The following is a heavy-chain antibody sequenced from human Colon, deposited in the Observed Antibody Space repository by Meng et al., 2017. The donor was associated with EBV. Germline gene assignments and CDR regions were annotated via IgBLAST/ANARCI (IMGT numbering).Heavy chain of an antibody. V-gene: IGHV4-31*03. D-gene: IGHD4-17*01. Sequence: QVQLQESGPGLVKPSQTLSLTFTVSGGSIRSGGFYWSWIRQHPGKGLEWIGYIYYSGSTYYNPSLRSRVAISIDTSKNQFSLKLTSVTAADTAVYFCARTNYGDYNWFDPWGQGTLGTVSP. CDR3: ARTNYGDYNWFDP. CDR1: GGSIRSGGFY. CDR2: IYYSGST. J-gene: IGHJ5*02.